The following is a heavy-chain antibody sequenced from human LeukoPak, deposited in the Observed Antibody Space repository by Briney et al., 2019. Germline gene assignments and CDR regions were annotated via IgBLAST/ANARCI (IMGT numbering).Heavy chain of an antibody. CDR3: ARGLLRYFDWLLKQDAFDI. D-gene: IGHD3-9*01. J-gene: IGHJ3*02. CDR2: INHSGST. V-gene: IGHV4-34*01. Sequence: SETLSLTCAVYGGSFSGYYWSWIRQPPGKGLEWIGEINHSGSTNYNPSLKSRVTISVYTSKNQFSLKLISVTASGTAVYYCARGLLRYFDWLLKQDAFDIWGQGTMVTVSS. CDR1: GGSFSGYY.